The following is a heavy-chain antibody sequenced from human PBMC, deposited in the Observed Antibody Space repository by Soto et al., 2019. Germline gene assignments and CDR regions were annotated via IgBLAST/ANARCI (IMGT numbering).Heavy chain of an antibody. CDR2: IKSKTDGGTT. J-gene: IGHJ4*02. Sequence: GGSLRLSCAASGFTFSNAWMSWVRQAPGKGLEWVGRIKSKTDGGTTDYAAPVKGRFTISRDDSKNTLYLQMNSLKTEDTAVYYCTTDLAYSYGYLVGYWGQGTLVTVSS. CDR1: GFTFSNAW. CDR3: TTDLAYSYGYLVGY. D-gene: IGHD5-18*01. V-gene: IGHV3-15*01.